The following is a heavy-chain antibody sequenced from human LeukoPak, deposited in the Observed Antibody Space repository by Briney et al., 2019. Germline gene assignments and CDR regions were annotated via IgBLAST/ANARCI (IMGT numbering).Heavy chain of an antibody. Sequence: GSVKVSCQASGYTFTNYGISWVRQAPRQGPEWMGWIKAYNGNTNYAQKLQGRVTMTTETSTSTAYMELRSLRSDDTAVYYCARRKGTTLSFDYWGQGTLVTVSS. D-gene: IGHD3-9*01. CDR1: GYTFTNYG. CDR2: IKAYNGNT. V-gene: IGHV1-18*01. J-gene: IGHJ4*02. CDR3: ARRKGTTLSFDY.